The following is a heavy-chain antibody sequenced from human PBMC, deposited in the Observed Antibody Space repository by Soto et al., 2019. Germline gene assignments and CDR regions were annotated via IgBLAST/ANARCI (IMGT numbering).Heavy chain of an antibody. CDR3: ASERAGYSSGWYGGYYYGMDV. V-gene: IGHV3-53*01. J-gene: IGHJ6*02. Sequence: GGSLRLSCAASGFTVSSNYMSWVRQAPGKGLEWVSVIYSGGSTYYADSVKGRFTISRDNSKNTLYLQMNSLRAKDTAVYYCASERAGYSSGWYGGYYYGMDVWGQGTTVTVSS. CDR1: GFTVSSNY. D-gene: IGHD6-19*01. CDR2: IYSGGST.